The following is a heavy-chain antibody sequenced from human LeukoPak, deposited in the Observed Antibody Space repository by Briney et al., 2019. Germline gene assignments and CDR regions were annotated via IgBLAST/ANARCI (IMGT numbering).Heavy chain of an antibody. CDR3: AIISGSSFDY. D-gene: IGHD1-26*01. Sequence: SETLSLTCAVSGGSISSSNWWSWVRQPPGKGLEWIGNIHYSGSTNYKPSLKSRVTISLDTSKNQFSLKLSSVTAADTAVYYCAIISGSSFDYWGQGTLVTVSS. V-gene: IGHV4-4*02. CDR1: GGSISSSNW. J-gene: IGHJ4*02. CDR2: IHYSGST.